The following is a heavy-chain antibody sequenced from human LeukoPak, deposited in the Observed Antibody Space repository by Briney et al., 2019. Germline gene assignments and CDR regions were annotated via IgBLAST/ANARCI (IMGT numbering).Heavy chain of an antibody. J-gene: IGHJ3*02. D-gene: IGHD6-13*01. CDR3: TGRGIAAAGTDAFDI. CDR1: GYSFTSYW. Sequence: GESLKISCKGSGYSFTSYWIGWVRQMPGKGLEWMGIIYPGDSDTRYSPSFQGQVTISADKSISTAYLQWSSLKASDTAMYYCTGRGIAAAGTDAFDIWGQGTMVTVSS. CDR2: IYPGDSDT. V-gene: IGHV5-51*01.